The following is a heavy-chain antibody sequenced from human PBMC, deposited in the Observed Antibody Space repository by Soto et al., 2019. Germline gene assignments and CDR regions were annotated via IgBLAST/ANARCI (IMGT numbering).Heavy chain of an antibody. J-gene: IGHJ4*02. V-gene: IGHV3-21*01. Sequence: GGSLRLSCAASGFTFSRYSMNWVRQAPGKGLEWVSSISSTTNYIYYADSMKGRFTVSRDNAKNSVYLDMNGLSAEDTAVYYCARESEDLTSNFDYWGQGTLVTVSS. CDR3: ARESEDLTSNFDY. CDR1: GFTFSRYS. CDR2: ISSTTNYI.